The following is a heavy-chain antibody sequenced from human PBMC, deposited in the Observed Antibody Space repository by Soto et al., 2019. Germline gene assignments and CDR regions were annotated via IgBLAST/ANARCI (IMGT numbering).Heavy chain of an antibody. CDR2: MNPNSGNT. J-gene: IGHJ6*02. CDR3: ARGCGSSGGRASMGV. D-gene: IGHD2-15*01. CDR1: GYTFTSYD. Sequence: QVQLVQSGAEVKKPGASVKVSCKASGYTFTSYDINWVRQATGQGLEWMGWMNPNSGNTGYAQKFQVRVTMTRNTSIRTADMERSRLRSEDTAVYYCARGCGSSGGRASMGVWGQGTTVTVSS. V-gene: IGHV1-8*01.